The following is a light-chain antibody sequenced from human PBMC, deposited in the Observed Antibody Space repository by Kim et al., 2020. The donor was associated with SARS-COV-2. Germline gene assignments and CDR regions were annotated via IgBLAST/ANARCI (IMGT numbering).Light chain of an antibody. V-gene: IGLV7-46*01. CDR1: TGAVTSGHF. CDR2: DTG. Sequence: PGGTVTLTCGSSTGAVTSGHFPYWFQQKPGQAPRTLIYDTGNRHSWTPARFSGYLLGGKAALTLSAAQAEDEADYYCLLSYSDSRVFGGGTQLTVL. CDR3: LLSYSDSRV. J-gene: IGLJ2*01.